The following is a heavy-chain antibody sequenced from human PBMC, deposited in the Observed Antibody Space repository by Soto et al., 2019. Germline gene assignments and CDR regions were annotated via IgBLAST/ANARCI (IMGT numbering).Heavy chain of an antibody. J-gene: IGHJ4*02. D-gene: IGHD2-2*01. CDR3: ARGRDIVVVPAVTPFDY. Sequence: QVQLVESGGGVVQPGRSLRLSCTASGFTFSNYAIHWVRQAPGKGLEWVALISYDGRDEYYADSVKGRFTISRDNSKNTLYLQMNSLRAEDTGMFYCARGRDIVVVPAVTPFDYWGQGTLVTVSS. V-gene: IGHV3-30*04. CDR2: ISYDGRDE. CDR1: GFTFSNYA.